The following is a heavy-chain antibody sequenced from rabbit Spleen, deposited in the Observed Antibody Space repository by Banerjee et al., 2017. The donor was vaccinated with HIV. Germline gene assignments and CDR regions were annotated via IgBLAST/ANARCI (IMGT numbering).Heavy chain of an antibody. Sequence: QEQLEESAGGLVQPGGSLKLSCKASGFTLSSYYMNWVRQAPGKGLEWITCINMVTGKSVYASWAKGRFIMSRTSSTKVTLQMTSLTAADTATYFCARDLVTVIGWNFSLWGQGTLVTVS. V-gene: IGHV1S45*01. J-gene: IGHJ3*01. CDR2: INMVTGKS. CDR1: GFTLSSYYM. CDR3: ARDLVTVIGWNFSL. D-gene: IGHD1-1*01.